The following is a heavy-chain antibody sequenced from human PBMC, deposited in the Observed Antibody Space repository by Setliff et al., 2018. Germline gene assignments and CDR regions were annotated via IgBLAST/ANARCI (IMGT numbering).Heavy chain of an antibody. CDR1: GFTLSTYW. Sequence: GGSLRLSCAASGFTLSTYWMSWVRQAPGKGLEWVANIKQDGNEKYYVDSVKGRFTISRDNAKNSLYLQMNSLRAEDTALYYCARANYYDSSGYYESDYWGQGTLVTVSS. J-gene: IGHJ4*02. D-gene: IGHD3-22*01. CDR3: ARANYYDSSGYYESDY. V-gene: IGHV3-7*03. CDR2: IKQDGNEK.